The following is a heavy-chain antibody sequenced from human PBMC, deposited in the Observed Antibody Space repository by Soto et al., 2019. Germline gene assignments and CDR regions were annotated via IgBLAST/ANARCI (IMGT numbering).Heavy chain of an antibody. V-gene: IGHV3-48*02. CDR2: ISSSSSTI. J-gene: IGHJ6*02. CDR3: ARDLAVLRFLEWLPHTYHYGMDV. CDR1: GFTFSSYS. Sequence: GGSLRLSCAASGFTFSSYSMNWVRQAPGKGLEWVSYISSSSSTIYYADSVKGRFTISRDNAKNSLYLQMNSLRDEDTAVYYCARDLAVLRFLEWLPHTYHYGMDVWGQGTTVTVPS. D-gene: IGHD3-3*01.